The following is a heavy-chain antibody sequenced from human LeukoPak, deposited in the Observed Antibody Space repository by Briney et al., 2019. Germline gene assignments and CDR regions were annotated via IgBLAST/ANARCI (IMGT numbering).Heavy chain of an antibody. J-gene: IGHJ4*02. V-gene: IGHV3-9*01. CDR3: AASYDILTGYGSFDY. D-gene: IGHD3-9*01. CDR1: GFTFDDYA. Sequence: PGGSLRLSCAASGFTFDDYAMHWVRQAPGKGLEWVSGISWNSGSIGYADSVKGRFTISRDNAKNSLYLQMNSLRAEDTALYYCAASYDILTGYGSFDYWGQGTLVTVSS. CDR2: ISWNSGSI.